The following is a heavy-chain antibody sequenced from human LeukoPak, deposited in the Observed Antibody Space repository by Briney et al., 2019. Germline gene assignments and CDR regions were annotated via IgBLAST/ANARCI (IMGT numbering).Heavy chain of an antibody. Sequence: SETLSLTCAVYGGSFSGYYWSWIRQPPGKGLEWIGEINHSGSTNYNPSLKSRVTISVDTSKNQFSLKLTSVTAADTAVYYCAREGGFYRPLDYSGQGTLVTVSS. CDR3: AREGGFYRPLDY. D-gene: IGHD3-3*01. V-gene: IGHV4-34*01. J-gene: IGHJ4*02. CDR1: GGSFSGYY. CDR2: INHSGST.